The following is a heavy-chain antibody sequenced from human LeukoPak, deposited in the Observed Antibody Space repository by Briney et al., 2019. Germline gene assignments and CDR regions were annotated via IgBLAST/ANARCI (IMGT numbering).Heavy chain of an antibody. CDR1: GGSISYYY. CDR2: IYTSGST. D-gene: IGHD3-3*01. V-gene: IGHV4-4*07. CDR3: ARGRYDFWSGTLDAFDI. J-gene: IGHJ3*02. Sequence: SETLSLTCTVSGGSISYYYWSWIRQPAGKGLEWIGRIYTSGSTNYNPSLKSRVTISVDTSKNQFSLKLSSVTAADTAVYYCARGRYDFWSGTLDAFDIWGQGTMVTVSS.